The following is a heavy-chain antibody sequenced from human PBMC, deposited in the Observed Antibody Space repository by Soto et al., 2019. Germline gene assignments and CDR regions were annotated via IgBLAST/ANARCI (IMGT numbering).Heavy chain of an antibody. V-gene: IGHV3-23*01. CDR1: GFTLSTYA. CDR2: IRGSGGST. J-gene: IGHJ6*02. Sequence: GGSLRLSCAASGFTLSTYAMSWVRQALGKGLEWVSAIRGSGGSTYYEDSVKGRFTISRDNSKNTLYLQMNSLRAEDTAVYYCAKAGPYGSGSYYNPYYYYGMDVWGQGTTVTVSS. D-gene: IGHD3-10*01. CDR3: AKAGPYGSGSYYNPYYYYGMDV.